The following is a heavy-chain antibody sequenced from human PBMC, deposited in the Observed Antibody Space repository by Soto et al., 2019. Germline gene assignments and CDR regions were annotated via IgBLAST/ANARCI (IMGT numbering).Heavy chain of an antibody. CDR1: GGTFNVYT. V-gene: IGHV1-69*02. CDR3: ALGSWSGETFDI. CDR2: IIPMLAIT. J-gene: IGHJ3*02. D-gene: IGHD6-13*01. Sequence: QVQLVQSGAEVKKPGSSVKVSCKASGGTFNVYTIIWVRQAPGQGLEWMGRIIPMLAITNYAQRIQGRVTLTADTSTTTAYMELSSLTSEDTAVYYCALGSWSGETFDIWGQGTLVTVSS.